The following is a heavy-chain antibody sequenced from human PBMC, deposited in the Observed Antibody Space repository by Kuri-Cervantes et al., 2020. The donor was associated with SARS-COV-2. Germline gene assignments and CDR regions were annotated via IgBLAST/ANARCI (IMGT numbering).Heavy chain of an antibody. Sequence: GSLRLSCTVSGGSISSSYWRWIRQPPGKGLEWIGYIYYSGSVSYNPSLMSRVTISVDTSKNQFSLRLTSVTAADTAVYYCTTVTPTSVFDFWGQGTLVTVSS. V-gene: IGHV4-59*03. CDR3: TTVTPTSVFDF. D-gene: IGHD4-17*01. CDR1: GGSISSSY. CDR2: IYYSGSV. J-gene: IGHJ4*02.